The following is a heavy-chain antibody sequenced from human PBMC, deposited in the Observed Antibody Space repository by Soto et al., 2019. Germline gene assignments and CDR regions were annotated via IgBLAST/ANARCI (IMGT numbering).Heavy chain of an antibody. Sequence: QVQLQESGPGLVEPSGTLSLTCAVSGASIITQNYYNWVRQSPGKGLEWIGEIHHSGNTNFSPSLKSRVTLSVDPSQNQVSLRLSSVTAADTAIYYCSHSPGWYFLDYWGQGALVTVS. J-gene: IGHJ4*02. V-gene: IGHV4-4*02. CDR2: IHHSGNT. D-gene: IGHD6-13*01. CDR3: SHSPGWYFLDY. CDR1: GASIITQNY.